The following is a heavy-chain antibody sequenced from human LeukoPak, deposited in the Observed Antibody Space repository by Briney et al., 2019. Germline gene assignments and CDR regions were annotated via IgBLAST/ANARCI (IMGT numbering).Heavy chain of an antibody. CDR2: INPNSGGT. CDR3: ARDLAYSSSWLDYFDY. J-gene: IGHJ4*02. CDR1: GYTFTGYY. Sequence: ASVKVSCKASGYTFTGYYMHGVRQAPGQGLERMGWINPNSGGTNYAQKFQGRVTMTRDTSISTAYMELSRLRSDDTAVYYCARDLAYSSSWLDYFDYWGQGTLVTVSS. V-gene: IGHV1-2*02. D-gene: IGHD6-13*01.